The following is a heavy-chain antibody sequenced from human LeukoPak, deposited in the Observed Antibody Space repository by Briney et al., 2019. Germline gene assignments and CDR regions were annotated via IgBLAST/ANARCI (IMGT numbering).Heavy chain of an antibody. J-gene: IGHJ5*02. CDR3: ARGSGSGWPLDR. D-gene: IGHD6-19*01. CDR2: MYAGGTT. CDR1: GVIVSRNF. V-gene: IGHV3-53*01. Sequence: PGGSVRLSCAASGVIVSRNFMSWVRQAPGKGLQWAAIMYAGGTTDYSESVRGRFHISRDTSNNTLSLQMNSLRAEDTAVYYCARGSGSGWPLDRWGQGTLVTVSS.